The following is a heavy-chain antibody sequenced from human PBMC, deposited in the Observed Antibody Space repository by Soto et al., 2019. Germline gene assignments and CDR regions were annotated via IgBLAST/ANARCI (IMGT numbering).Heavy chain of an antibody. Sequence: QVQLVESGGGVVQPGRSLRLSCAASGFTFSSYAMHWVRQAPGKGLEWVAVISYDGSNKYYADSVKGRFTISRDNSKNPLYLQMNSLRAEDTAVYYCARDSRCSSTSCQIIRDFDYWGQGTLVTVSS. CDR2: ISYDGSNK. CDR1: GFTFSSYA. CDR3: ARDSRCSSTSCQIIRDFDY. V-gene: IGHV3-30-3*01. J-gene: IGHJ4*02. D-gene: IGHD2-2*01.